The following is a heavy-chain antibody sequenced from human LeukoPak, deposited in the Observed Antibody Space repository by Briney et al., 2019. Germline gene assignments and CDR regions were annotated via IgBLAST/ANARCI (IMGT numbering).Heavy chain of an antibody. CDR3: ITPLPYSAQ. Sequence: GGSLRLSCAASGFTVSSNYMSWVRQAPGKGLEWVGRIKPKTDGETTEYAAPVKDRFSISRDDSKSMMYLQMNSLKTEDTAVYYCITPLPYSAQGGQGTLVTVSS. V-gene: IGHV3-15*01. J-gene: IGHJ4*02. CDR1: GFTVSSNY. D-gene: IGHD2-21*01. CDR2: IKPKTDGETT.